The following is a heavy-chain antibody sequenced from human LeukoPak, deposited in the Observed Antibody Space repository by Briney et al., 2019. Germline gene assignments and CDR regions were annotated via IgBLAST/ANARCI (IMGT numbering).Heavy chain of an antibody. D-gene: IGHD1-7*01. CDR3: AKDRTLGITGTTGAFDI. V-gene: IGHV3-53*05. Sequence: PGGSLRLSCAASGFTVSSNYMTWVRQAPGKGLEWVSIIYSGGSTYYADSVKGRFTISRDNSKNTLYLQMNSLRAEDTAVYYCAKDRTLGITGTTGAFDIWGQGTMVTVSS. CDR2: IYSGGST. CDR1: GFTVSSNY. J-gene: IGHJ3*02.